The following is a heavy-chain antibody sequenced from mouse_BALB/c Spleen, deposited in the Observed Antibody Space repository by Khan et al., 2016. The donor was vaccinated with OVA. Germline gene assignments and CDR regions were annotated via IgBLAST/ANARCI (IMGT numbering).Heavy chain of an antibody. V-gene: IGHV1-7*01. CDR1: GYTFTTYW. CDR2: INPTSDYT. Sequence: QVQLQQSGAELAKPGASVKMSCKASGYTFTTYWMHWVKQRPGQGLEWIGYINPTSDYTDYNEKFKDGATLSADKSSSTAYMQLSSLTSEDSTVYYCTRDRIDYWGQGTTLTVSS. CDR3: TRDRIDY. J-gene: IGHJ2*01.